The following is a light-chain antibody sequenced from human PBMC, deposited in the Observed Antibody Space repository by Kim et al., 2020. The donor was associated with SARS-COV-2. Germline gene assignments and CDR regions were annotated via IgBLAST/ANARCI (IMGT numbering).Light chain of an antibody. CDR3: QQYYNATYS. V-gene: IGKV1-NL1*01. J-gene: IGKJ2*01. Sequence: SASRRKTFTIASRASQAISYTLARYTHKPATAPNVLVYAATKFQTGVPTRFSGSCPGTEYTLTIIGLQPETFATNYSQQYYNATYSFGQGTTL. CDR2: AAT. CDR1: QAISYT.